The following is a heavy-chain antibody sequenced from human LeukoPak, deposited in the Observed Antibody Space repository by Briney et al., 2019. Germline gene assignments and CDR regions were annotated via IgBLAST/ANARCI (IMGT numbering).Heavy chain of an antibody. CDR3: AKASVTTAVLFDS. Sequence: PSETLSLTCTVSGGSISSYFWNWIRRPPGQRLQWIGYISNTGITKYNPSLKSRVTISADTSKNQFSLILNSVTTADTAVYYCAKASVTTAVLFDSWGQGTLVAVSS. D-gene: IGHD4-23*01. J-gene: IGHJ4*02. CDR1: GGSISSYF. V-gene: IGHV4-59*01. CDR2: ISNTGIT.